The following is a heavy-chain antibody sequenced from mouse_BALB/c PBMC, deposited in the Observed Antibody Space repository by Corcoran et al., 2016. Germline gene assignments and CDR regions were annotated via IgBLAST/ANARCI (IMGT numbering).Heavy chain of an antibody. CDR1: GSPFRTYW. CDR2: ILPGSGST. D-gene: IGHD2-1*01. Sequence: QVGRRRFELELMKPGAPVKLSSKALGSPFRTYWKEWVKQRPGHGLDGIGEILPGSGSTNDNEKFKGKATFTADTSSNTAYMQLSSLTSEDSAVYYCARNYLVLDYWGQGTTLTVSS. CDR3: ARNYLVLDY. J-gene: IGHJ2*01. V-gene: IGHV1-9*01.